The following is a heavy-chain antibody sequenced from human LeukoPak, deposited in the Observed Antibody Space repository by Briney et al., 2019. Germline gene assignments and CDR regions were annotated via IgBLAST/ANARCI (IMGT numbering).Heavy chain of an antibody. Sequence: PGGSLRLSCAASGFTFGSYSMNWVRQAPGKGLEWVSFISGSSGYIYYADSVKGRFTISRDNAKNSLYLQMNSLRAEDTAVFYCARGGYSSSSGWFDPWGQGILVTVSS. CDR2: ISGSSGYI. V-gene: IGHV3-21*01. D-gene: IGHD6-13*01. CDR1: GFTFGSYS. CDR3: ARGGYSSSSGWFDP. J-gene: IGHJ5*02.